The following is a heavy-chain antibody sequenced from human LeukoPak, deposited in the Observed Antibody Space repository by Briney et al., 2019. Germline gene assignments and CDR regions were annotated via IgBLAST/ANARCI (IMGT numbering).Heavy chain of an antibody. V-gene: IGHV4-39*07. CDR1: GGSISSSSDY. CDR3: ARDGSAYYYYGMDV. Sequence: SETLSFTCTVAGGSISSSSDYWGWVRQPPGKGLEWIATIFYNGATQYNPSLKSRVTISLDTPKNQFSLKVNSVTVADTAVYYCARDGSAYYYYGMDVWGQGTTVTVSS. CDR2: IFYNGAT. J-gene: IGHJ6*02.